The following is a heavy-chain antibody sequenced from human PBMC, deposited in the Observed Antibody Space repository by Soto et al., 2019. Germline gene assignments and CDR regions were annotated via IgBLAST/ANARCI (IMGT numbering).Heavy chain of an antibody. CDR2: INSDGSST. D-gene: IGHD6-19*01. Sequence: GGSLRLSCAASGLPFSSDWMHWVRPAPGKGLVWVSRINSDGSSTNYADSVKGRFTISRDNAKNTLYLQMNSLRAEDTAVYYCAQRQSGWYVYWGQGTLVTVSS. J-gene: IGHJ4*02. CDR3: AQRQSGWYVY. CDR1: GLPFSSDW. V-gene: IGHV3-74*01.